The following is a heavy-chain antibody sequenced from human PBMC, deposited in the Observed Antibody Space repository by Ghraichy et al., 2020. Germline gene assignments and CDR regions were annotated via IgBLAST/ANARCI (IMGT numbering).Heavy chain of an antibody. J-gene: IGHJ3*02. CDR2: TRNKDNSYTT. D-gene: IGHD3-16*01. V-gene: IGHV3-72*01. CDR3: VRGDNDGSSIGAFDI. Sequence: GGSLRLSCAASGFIFTDYYMDWVRQAPGKGLEWVGRTRNKDNSYTTEYAASVKGRFTISRDDSESSLYLQMNSLKTEDTAKYYCVRGDNDGSSIGAFDIWGQGTMVTVSS. CDR1: GFIFTDYY.